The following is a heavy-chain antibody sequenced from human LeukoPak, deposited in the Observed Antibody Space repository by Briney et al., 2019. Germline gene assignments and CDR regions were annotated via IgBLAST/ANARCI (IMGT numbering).Heavy chain of an antibody. Sequence: GGYLRLSCAASGFTFSSYAMSWVRQAPGKGLEWVAVIWYDGSNKYYADSVKGRFTISRDNSKNTLYLQMNSLRAEATAVYYCARDAQVVPAARYFDYWGQGTLVTVSS. D-gene: IGHD2-2*01. V-gene: IGHV3-33*08. CDR2: IWYDGSNK. CDR3: ARDAQVVPAARYFDY. J-gene: IGHJ4*02. CDR1: GFTFSSYA.